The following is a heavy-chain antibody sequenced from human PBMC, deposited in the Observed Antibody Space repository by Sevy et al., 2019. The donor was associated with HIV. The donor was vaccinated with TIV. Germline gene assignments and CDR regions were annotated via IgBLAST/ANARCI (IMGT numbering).Heavy chain of an antibody. CDR1: GLTFGDYA. CDR2: IRSKAYGGTT. Sequence: GGSLRLSCTASGLTFGDYAMNWFRQAPGKGLEWVGFIRSKAYGGTTEYAASVRGRFTLSRDDSKTIAYLQMSSLKTEDTAMYYCSRLAVTKLRGPRKYYYMDVWGKGTTVTVSS. D-gene: IGHD3-10*01. V-gene: IGHV3-49*03. J-gene: IGHJ6*03. CDR3: SRLAVTKLRGPRKYYYMDV.